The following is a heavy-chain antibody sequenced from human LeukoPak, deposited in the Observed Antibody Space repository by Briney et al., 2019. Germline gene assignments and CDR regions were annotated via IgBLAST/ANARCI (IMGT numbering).Heavy chain of an antibody. CDR2: ISYDGSIK. J-gene: IGHJ6*02. D-gene: IGHD6-13*01. CDR1: GFTFSSYA. CDR3: ARARSHSSSPSPDYYYYGMDV. Sequence: GRSLRLSCAASGFTFSSYAMHWVRQAPGKGLEWVAVISYDGSIKYYADSVKGRFTISRDNSKNTLYLQMNSLRAEDTAVYYCARARSHSSSPSPDYYYYGMDVWGQGTTVTVSS. V-gene: IGHV3-30-3*01.